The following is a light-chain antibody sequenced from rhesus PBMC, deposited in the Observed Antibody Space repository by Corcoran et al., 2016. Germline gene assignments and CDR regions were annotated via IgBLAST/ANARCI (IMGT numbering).Light chain of an antibody. Sequence: DIRLTQSPSSLSASVGDTVTITCRASQTISIWLAWYQQKPGRAPDLLISKASSLQSGVPSRFSCSGSGTDFTLTISSLQSEDLATYYCQQYDSRPLTFGPGTKLDIK. CDR3: QQYDSRPLT. CDR1: QTISIW. CDR2: KAS. J-gene: IGKJ3*01. V-gene: IGKV1-22*01.